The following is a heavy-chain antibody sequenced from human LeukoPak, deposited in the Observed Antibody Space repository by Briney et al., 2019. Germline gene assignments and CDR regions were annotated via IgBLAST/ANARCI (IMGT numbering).Heavy chain of an antibody. V-gene: IGHV3-21*01. J-gene: IGHJ3*02. CDR1: GFTFSSYS. Sequence: GGSLRLSCAASGFTFSSYSMNWVRQAPGKGLEWVSSISSSSSYIYYADSVKGRFTISRDDAKNPLYQQMNSLRAEDTAVYYCARSVADGAFDIWGQGTMVTVSS. CDR2: ISSSSSYI. CDR3: ARSVADGAFDI. D-gene: IGHD6-19*01.